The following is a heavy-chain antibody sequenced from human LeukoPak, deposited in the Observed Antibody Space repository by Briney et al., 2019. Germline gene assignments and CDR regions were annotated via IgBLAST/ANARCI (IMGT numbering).Heavy chain of an antibody. CDR1: TFTFSSYG. CDR3: ANTMYASGWSPFDY. Sequence: GGSLRLSCAASTFTFSSYGMHWVRQGPGKGLQRVAFIRYDGNNKYYADSVKGRFTISRDISKNTLYLQMNSLRAEDTAIYYCANTMYASGWSPFDYWGQGTLVTVSS. J-gene: IGHJ4*02. CDR2: IRYDGNNK. D-gene: IGHD6-19*01. V-gene: IGHV3-30*02.